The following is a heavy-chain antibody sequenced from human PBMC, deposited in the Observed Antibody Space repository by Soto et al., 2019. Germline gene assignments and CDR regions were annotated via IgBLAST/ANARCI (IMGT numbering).Heavy chain of an antibody. CDR3: VRWNGFGDH. J-gene: IGHJ4*02. V-gene: IGHV3-23*01. Sequence: EVQLLDSGGGLVQPGGSLRLSCAVSGFTLSDYGVTCVRQAPGKGLEWVSGFSGGGGGTFYADSVKGRFTISRDDSKNTAYLQMNGLGVEDTAVYYCVRWNGFGDHWGQGTLVTVSS. CDR2: FSGGGGGT. D-gene: IGHD1-1*01. CDR1: GFTLSDYG.